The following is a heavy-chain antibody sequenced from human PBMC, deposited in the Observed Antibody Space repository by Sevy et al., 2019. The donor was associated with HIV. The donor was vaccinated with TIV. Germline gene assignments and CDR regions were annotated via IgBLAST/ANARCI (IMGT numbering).Heavy chain of an antibody. CDR1: GASVSAANDY. CDR3: ARDQYYDIGTGLYAMDV. V-gene: IGHV4-61*01. Sequence: SETLSLICSVSGASVSAANDYWSWIRQPPGKGLEWIGNVFYFGSTNYNPSLKSRVTISLDTSKKQFSLKLNSVTAADTAAYYCARDQYYDIGTGLYAMDVWGQGTTVTVSS. CDR2: VFYFGST. J-gene: IGHJ6*02. D-gene: IGHD3-9*01.